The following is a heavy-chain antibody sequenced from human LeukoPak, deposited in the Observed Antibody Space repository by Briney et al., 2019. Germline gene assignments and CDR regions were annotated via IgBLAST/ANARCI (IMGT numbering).Heavy chain of an antibody. CDR2: INTNTGNP. D-gene: IGHD6-13*01. CDR3: AKGVSSSWYSSQRGNWFDP. J-gene: IGHJ5*02. V-gene: IGHV7-4-1*02. CDR1: GYTFTSYA. Sequence: ASVKVSCKTSGYTFTSYAMNWVRQAPGQGLEWMGWINTNTGNPTYAQGFTGRFVFSLDTSVSTAYLQISSLKAEDMALYYCAKGVSSSWYSSQRGNWFDPWGQGTLVTVSS.